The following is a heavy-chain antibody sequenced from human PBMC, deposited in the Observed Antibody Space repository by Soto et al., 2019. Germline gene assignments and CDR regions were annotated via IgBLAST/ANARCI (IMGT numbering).Heavy chain of an antibody. V-gene: IGHV2-5*02. Sequence: QITLKESGPALVKPTQPLTLTCTFSGFSLRTSGVAVGWIRQPPGKALEWLALIYWDDDDRYTPSLRSRLTITKDTSKNQVVLTMTNMDPVDTATYYCAHTIRFAEYFPHWGQGTLVTVSS. D-gene: IGHD2-2*02. CDR2: IYWDDDD. J-gene: IGHJ1*01. CDR1: GFSLRTSGVA. CDR3: AHTIRFAEYFPH.